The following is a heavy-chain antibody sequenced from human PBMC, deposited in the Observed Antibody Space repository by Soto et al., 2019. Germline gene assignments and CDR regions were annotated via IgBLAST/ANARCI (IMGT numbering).Heavy chain of an antibody. J-gene: IGHJ6*03. CDR3: ARGALQFLEWFTYYYMDV. CDR1: GYTFTSYG. D-gene: IGHD3-3*01. CDR2: ISAYNGNT. V-gene: IGHV1-18*01. Sequence: ASVKVSCKASGYTFTSYGISWVRQAPGQGLEWMGWISAYNGNTNYAQKLQGRVTMTTDTSTSTAYMELRSLRSDDTAVYYCARGALQFLEWFTYYYMDVWGKGTTVTVSS.